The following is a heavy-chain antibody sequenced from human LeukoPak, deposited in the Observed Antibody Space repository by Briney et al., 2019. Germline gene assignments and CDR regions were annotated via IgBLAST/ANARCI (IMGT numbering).Heavy chain of an antibody. Sequence: PSETLSLTCTVSGGSISNSNYCWGWIRQPPGKGLEWIGSISYSGSTYYNPSLKSRVSISVDTSKNQFSLKVTSVTAADTAVFYCARHYVDIRTVGASYYHYGLDVWGQGTTVTVSS. V-gene: IGHV4-39*01. J-gene: IGHJ6*02. CDR3: ARHYVDIRTVGASYYHYGLDV. CDR2: ISYSGST. CDR1: GGSISNSNYC. D-gene: IGHD3-16*02.